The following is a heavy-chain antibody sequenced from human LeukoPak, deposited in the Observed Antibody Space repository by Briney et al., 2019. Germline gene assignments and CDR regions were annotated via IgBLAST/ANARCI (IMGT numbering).Heavy chain of an antibody. CDR1: GGPFSGYY. CDR2: INHSGST. J-gene: IGHJ4*02. V-gene: IGHV4-34*01. D-gene: IGHD3-22*01. CDR3: AKDSSGSSPLDH. Sequence: SETLSLTCAVYGGPFSGYYWSWIRQPPGKGLEWIGEINHSGSTNYNPSLKSRVTISVDTSKNQFSLKLSSVTAADTAVYYCAKDSSGSSPLDHWGQGTLVTVSS.